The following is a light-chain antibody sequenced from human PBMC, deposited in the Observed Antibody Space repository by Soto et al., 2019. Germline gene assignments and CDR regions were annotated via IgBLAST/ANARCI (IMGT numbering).Light chain of an antibody. Sequence: QSVLTQSPSASASLGASVKLTCTLNSGHSGYAIAWHPQQPEKGPRLLMRLYSDGSHSPGVGIPDRFSGSSSGAERYLTIAILQSEEEADYYCQTWGPGIRVFGGGTKLTVL. CDR3: QTWGPGIRV. CDR2: LYSDGSH. V-gene: IGLV4-69*02. CDR1: SGHSGYA. J-gene: IGLJ3*02.